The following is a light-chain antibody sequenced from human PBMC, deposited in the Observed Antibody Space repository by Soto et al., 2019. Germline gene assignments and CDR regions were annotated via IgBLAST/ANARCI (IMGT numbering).Light chain of an antibody. CDR3: QKYGSLSLT. CDR1: QSVSSSY. J-gene: IGKJ4*01. Sequence: EIVLTQSPGTLSLSPGERATLSCRASQSVSSSYLAWYQQKPGQAPRLLIYGASSRATGIPDRFSGSGSGTDFTLTISRLEPEDFAVYYCQKYGSLSLTFGGGTKVEIK. CDR2: GAS. V-gene: IGKV3-20*01.